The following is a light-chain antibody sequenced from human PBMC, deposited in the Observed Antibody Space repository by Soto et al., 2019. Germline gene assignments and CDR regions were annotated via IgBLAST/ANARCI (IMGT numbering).Light chain of an antibody. V-gene: IGKV4-1*01. CDR3: QQYYSTPPA. J-gene: IGKJ4*02. Sequence: DIVMTQSPDSLAVSLGERATINCKSSQSVLYSSNNKNYLAWYQQKPGQPPRPLIYWASTRQSGVPDRFSGSGSGTDFTRTISSLQADDVAVYYCQQYYSTPPAFGGGTRVEI. CDR1: QSVLYSSNNKNY. CDR2: WAS.